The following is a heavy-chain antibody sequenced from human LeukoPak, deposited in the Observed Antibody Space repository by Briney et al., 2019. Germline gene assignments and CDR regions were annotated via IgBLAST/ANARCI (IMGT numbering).Heavy chain of an antibody. CDR1: GGSFSGYY. J-gene: IGHJ4*02. CDR2: INHSGST. CDR3: ASCLRHNSSSKVDY. V-gene: IGHV4-34*01. Sequence: PSETLSLTCAVYGGSFSGYYWSWIRQPPGKGLEWIGEINHSGSTNYNPSLKSRVTISVDTSKNQFSLKLSSVTAAGTAVYYCASCLRHNSSSKVDYWGQGTLVTVSS. D-gene: IGHD6-13*01.